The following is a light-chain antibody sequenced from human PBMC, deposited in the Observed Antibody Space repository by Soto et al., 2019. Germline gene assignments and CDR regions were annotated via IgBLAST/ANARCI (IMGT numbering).Light chain of an antibody. J-gene: IGKJ2*01. CDR3: QQSYSAPRT. CDR2: GAS. CDR1: QSISSY. Sequence: DIQMTQSPSSLPASVGDRISITCRASQSISSYLSWYQQKPGKAPKLLIYGASNLQSGVPSRFSGSGSETGFTLTISSLQPEDFATYYCQQSYSAPRTFGQGTKLQIK. V-gene: IGKV1-39*01.